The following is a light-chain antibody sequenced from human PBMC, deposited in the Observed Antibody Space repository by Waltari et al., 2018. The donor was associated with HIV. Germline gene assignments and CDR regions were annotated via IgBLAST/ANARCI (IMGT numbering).Light chain of an antibody. J-gene: IGKJ3*01. CDR1: QNINSW. V-gene: IGKV1-5*03. CDR2: KAS. Sequence: DIRMTQSPSTLSASVGDRVTITCRASQNINSWLAWYQQRPGKAPRLLIQKASNLEFGVPSRFGGGGSGTEFNLTIDSLQPEDFATYYCQQYNIDFYTFGQGTKV. CDR3: QQYNIDFYT.